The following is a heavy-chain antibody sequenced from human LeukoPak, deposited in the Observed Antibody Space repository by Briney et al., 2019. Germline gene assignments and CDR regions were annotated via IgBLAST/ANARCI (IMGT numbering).Heavy chain of an antibody. Sequence: PSETLSLTCTVSGGSISSYYWSWIRQPAGKGLEWIGRIYTSGSTNYNPSLKSRVTMSVDTSKNQFSLKLSSVTAADTAVYYCARDRRITIFGVAENAFDIWGQGTMVTVSS. CDR3: ARDRRITIFGVAENAFDI. J-gene: IGHJ3*02. CDR2: IYTSGST. D-gene: IGHD3-3*01. V-gene: IGHV4-4*07. CDR1: GGSISSYY.